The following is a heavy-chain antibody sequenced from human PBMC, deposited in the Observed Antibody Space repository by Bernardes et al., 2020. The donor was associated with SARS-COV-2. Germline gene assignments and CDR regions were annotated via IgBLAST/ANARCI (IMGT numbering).Heavy chain of an antibody. Sequence: SVKVSCKAAGRTFSSYTSSWVRQGPGQGLEWMGRIIPILGIANYAQKFQGRVTITADKSTSTAYMELSSLRSEDTAVYYCARSFTIFGVEDYGMDVWGQGTTVTVSS. D-gene: IGHD3-3*01. CDR2: IIPILGIA. CDR1: GRTFSSYT. V-gene: IGHV1-69*02. CDR3: ARSFTIFGVEDYGMDV. J-gene: IGHJ6*02.